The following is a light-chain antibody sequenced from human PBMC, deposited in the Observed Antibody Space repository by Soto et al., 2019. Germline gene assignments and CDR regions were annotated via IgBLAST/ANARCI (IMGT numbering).Light chain of an antibody. V-gene: IGKV3-15*01. CDR2: DAS. CDR3: HQYNNWPPWT. Sequence: VVMTKDPAPLSVSPGERAAPSCLASRGISSNLAWYQQKPGQAPRLLIYDASTRATGIPARFSGSGSGTEFTLTISSLQSEDFAVYYCHQYNNWPPWTFGQGTKVDIK. CDR1: RGISSN. J-gene: IGKJ1*01.